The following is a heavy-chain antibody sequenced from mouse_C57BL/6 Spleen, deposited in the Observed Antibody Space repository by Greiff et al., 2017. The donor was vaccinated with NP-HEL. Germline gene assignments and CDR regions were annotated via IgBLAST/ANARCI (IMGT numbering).Heavy chain of an antibody. Sequence: EVKLVESGGGLVKPGGSLKLSCAASGFTFSDYGMHWVRQAPEKGLEWVAYISSGSSTIYYADTVKGRFTISRDNAKNTLFLQMTSLRSEDTAMYYCARSVFFAYWGQGTLVTVSA. V-gene: IGHV5-17*01. CDR3: ARSVFFAY. CDR2: ISSGSSTI. J-gene: IGHJ3*01. CDR1: GFTFSDYG.